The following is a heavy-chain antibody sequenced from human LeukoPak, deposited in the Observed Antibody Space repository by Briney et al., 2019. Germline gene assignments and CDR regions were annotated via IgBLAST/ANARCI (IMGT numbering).Heavy chain of an antibody. CDR2: IKSSGDIT. V-gene: IGHV3-23*01. J-gene: IGHJ4*02. D-gene: IGHD3-3*01. CDR1: GFTFNDYA. CDR3: AKLMDDFWSGYSSFGEYYFDS. Sequence: PGGSLRLSCAASGFTFNDYAMSWVRQAPGKGPEWVSSIKSSGDITYYTDSVKGRFTIPRDNSKNTLYLQMNSLRAEDTAVYYCAKLMDDFWSGYSSFGEYYFDSWGQGTLVTVSS.